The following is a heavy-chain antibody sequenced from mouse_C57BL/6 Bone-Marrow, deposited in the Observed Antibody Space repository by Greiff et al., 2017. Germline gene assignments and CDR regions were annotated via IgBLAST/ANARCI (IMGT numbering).Heavy chain of an antibody. CDR1: GYTFTSYW. J-gene: IGHJ2*01. CDR3: ARSGPLRRSFDY. V-gene: IGHV1-55*01. CDR2: IYPTSGRT. Sequence: VQLQQPGAELVKPGASVKMSCKASGYTFTSYWITWVKQRPGQGLEWIGDIYPTSGRTNYNEKFKSKAILTVDTSSNTAYMQLNSLTSEDSAVFYCARSGPLRRSFDYWGQGTTLTVSS. D-gene: IGHD3-1*01.